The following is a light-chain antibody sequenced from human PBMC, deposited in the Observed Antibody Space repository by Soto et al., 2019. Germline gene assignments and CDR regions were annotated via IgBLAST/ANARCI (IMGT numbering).Light chain of an antibody. CDR1: QTISSW. CDR2: DAS. CDR3: QQHNSSPWT. J-gene: IGKJ1*01. Sequence: DIQMTQSPSTLSASVGDRVTITCRASQTISSWLAWYQQKPGKAPKLLIFDASSLESAVPSRFSGSGSGTEFTLTIRNLQPDDFATDYCQQHNSSPWTFGQGTKVEIK. V-gene: IGKV1-5*01.